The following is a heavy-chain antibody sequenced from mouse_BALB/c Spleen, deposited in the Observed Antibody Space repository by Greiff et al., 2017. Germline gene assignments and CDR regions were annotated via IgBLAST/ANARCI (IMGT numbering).Heavy chain of an antibody. CDR2: ISSGGST. V-gene: IGHV5-6-5*01. Sequence: DVMLVESGGGLVKPGGSLKLSCAASGFTFSSYAMSWVRQTPEKRLEWVASISSGGSTYYPDSVKGRFTISRDNARNILYLQMSSLRSEDTAMYYCAGPYYGSSWGFAYWGQGTLVTVSA. CDR1: GFTFSSYA. J-gene: IGHJ3*01. CDR3: AGPYYGSSWGFAY. D-gene: IGHD1-1*01.